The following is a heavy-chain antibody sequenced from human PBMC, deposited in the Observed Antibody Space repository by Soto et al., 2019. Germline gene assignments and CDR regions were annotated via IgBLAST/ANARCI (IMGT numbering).Heavy chain of an antibody. CDR1: GYTFTSYG. J-gene: IGHJ5*02. D-gene: IGHD2-2*01. CDR2: ISAYNGNT. Sequence: ASVKVSCKASGYTFTSYGISWVRQAPGQGLEWMGWISAYNGNTNYAQKLQGRVTMTTDTSTSTAYMELRGLRSDDTAVDYCARVGSPHYCSSTSCYGWFDPWGQGTLVTVSS. V-gene: IGHV1-18*04. CDR3: ARVGSPHYCSSTSCYGWFDP.